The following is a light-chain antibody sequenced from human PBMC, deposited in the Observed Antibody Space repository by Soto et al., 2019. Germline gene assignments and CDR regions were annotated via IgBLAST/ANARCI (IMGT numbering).Light chain of an antibody. CDR1: SSDVGGYNY. CDR3: SSYTSSSTLV. CDR2: DVS. Sequence: QSALTQPASVSGSPGQSITISCTGTSSDVGGYNYVSWYQQHPGKAPKLMIYDVSNRPSGVSDRFSGSKSGNTASLTISGLQGEDEADYYCSSYTSSSTLVLGGGTKLTVL. J-gene: IGLJ2*01. V-gene: IGLV2-14*01.